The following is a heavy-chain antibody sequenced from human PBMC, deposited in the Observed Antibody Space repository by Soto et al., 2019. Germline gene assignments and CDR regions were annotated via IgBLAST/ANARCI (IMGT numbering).Heavy chain of an antibody. D-gene: IGHD6-19*01. V-gene: IGHV3-23*01. Sequence: GGSLRISCAASGFTFNSYAMGWVRQAPGKGLEWVSAITDSGSDTYYVDSVRGRLTISRDNSKNTLYLQMNSLRAEDTAVYYCAKFGSSRWSHHYYYDYWGRGTLVTVSA. CDR2: ITDSGSDT. CDR3: AKFGSSRWSHHYYYDY. J-gene: IGHJ4*02. CDR1: GFTFNSYA.